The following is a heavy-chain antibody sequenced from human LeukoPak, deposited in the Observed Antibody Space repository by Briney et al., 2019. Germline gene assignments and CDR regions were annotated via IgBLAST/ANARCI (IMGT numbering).Heavy chain of an antibody. CDR3: ARETYYYDSSDY. CDR1: GYTLTSYG. Sequence: GASVKVSCKASGYTLTSYGISCVRQVPGQGLEWMGWISAYNGNTNYAQKLQGRVTMTTDTSTSTAYMELRSLRSDDTAVYYCARETYYYDSSDYWGQGTLVTVSS. D-gene: IGHD3-22*01. CDR2: ISAYNGNT. J-gene: IGHJ4*02. V-gene: IGHV1-18*01.